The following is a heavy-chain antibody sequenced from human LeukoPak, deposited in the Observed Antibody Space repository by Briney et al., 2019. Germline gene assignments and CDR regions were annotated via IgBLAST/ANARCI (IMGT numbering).Heavy chain of an antibody. D-gene: IGHD3-22*01. CDR2: ISYSGST. V-gene: IGHV4-39*07. Sequence: SETLSLTCTVSGGSISSSNYYWGWIRQPPGKGLEWIGSISYSGSTYYNPSLKSRVTISVDTSKNQFSLKLSSVTAADTAVYYCARDNYYDSSGYLGDYFDYWGQGTLVTVSS. CDR3: ARDNYYDSSGYLGDYFDY. CDR1: GGSISSSNYY. J-gene: IGHJ4*02.